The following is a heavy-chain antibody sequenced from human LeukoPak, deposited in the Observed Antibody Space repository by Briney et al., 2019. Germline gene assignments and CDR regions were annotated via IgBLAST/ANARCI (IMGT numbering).Heavy chain of an antibody. CDR3: ARGKDPGTYDWAS. J-gene: IGHJ4*02. Sequence: ASVKVSCKASGYTFTSYYMHWVRQAPGQGLEWVGWIDTNTGNPTYAQGFTGRFVFSLDTSVSTAYLQISSLEAEDTAVYYCARGKDPGTYDWASWAQGPLATV. D-gene: IGHD5-12*01. CDR2: IDTNTGNP. CDR1: GYTFTSYY. V-gene: IGHV7-4-1*02.